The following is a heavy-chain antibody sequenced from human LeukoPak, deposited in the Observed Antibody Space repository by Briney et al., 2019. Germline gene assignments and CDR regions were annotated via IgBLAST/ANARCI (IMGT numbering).Heavy chain of an antibody. CDR1: GFTFSSYS. D-gene: IGHD6-19*01. V-gene: IGHV3-21*01. CDR2: ISSSSSYI. J-gene: IGHJ4*02. Sequence: GGSLRLSCAASGFTFSSYSMNWVRQAPGKGLEWVSSISSSSSYIYYADSVKGRFTISRDNAKNSLFLQMDSLRAEDTAVYYCARDEWAGTVAYWGQGTLVTVSS. CDR3: ARDEWAGTVAY.